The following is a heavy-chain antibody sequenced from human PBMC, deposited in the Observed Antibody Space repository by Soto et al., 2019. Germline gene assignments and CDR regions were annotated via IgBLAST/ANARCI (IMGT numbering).Heavy chain of an antibody. J-gene: IGHJ6*02. CDR3: ARIPYYGSGSYYNPTYYYYGMDV. D-gene: IGHD3-10*01. V-gene: IGHV1-18*01. CDR2: ISAYNGNT. CDR1: GYTFTSYG. Sequence: ASVKVSCKASGYTFTSYGISWVRQAPGQGLEWMGWISAYNGNTNYAQKLQGRVTMTTDTSTSTAYMELRGLRSDDTAVYYCARIPYYGSGSYYNPTYYYYGMDVWGQGTRVTVSS.